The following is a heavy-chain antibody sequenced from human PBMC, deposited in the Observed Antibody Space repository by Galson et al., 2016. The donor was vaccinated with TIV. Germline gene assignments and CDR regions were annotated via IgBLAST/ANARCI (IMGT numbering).Heavy chain of an antibody. D-gene: IGHD4-17*01. CDR1: GYTFTGYY. Sequence: SVKVSCKASGYTFTGYYMHWVRQAPGQGLEWMGWINPNSGDTKYAQNFQDRVTMTRDTSIRTAYMELSRLKSDDTAVYYCARDLDSTVTAPFHYWAQGTLVTISS. CDR3: ARDLDSTVTAPFHY. J-gene: IGHJ4*02. CDR2: INPNSGDT. V-gene: IGHV1-2*02.